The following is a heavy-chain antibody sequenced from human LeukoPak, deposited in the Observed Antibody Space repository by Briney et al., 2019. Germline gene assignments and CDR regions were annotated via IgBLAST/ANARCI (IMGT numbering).Heavy chain of an antibody. J-gene: IGHJ2*01. D-gene: IGHD4-11*01. CDR3: ARVRAYSDFVGNFDL. Sequence: PSETLSLTCTVSGGSLSSHYWSWIRQPAGKRLEWIGRIWATGSTVDNPSFRSRLTLSIDRSKSQLSLKLTSMTAADSAVYYCARVRAYSDFVGNFDLWGHGIPVTVSS. CDR2: IWATGST. CDR1: GGSLSSHY. V-gene: IGHV4-4*07.